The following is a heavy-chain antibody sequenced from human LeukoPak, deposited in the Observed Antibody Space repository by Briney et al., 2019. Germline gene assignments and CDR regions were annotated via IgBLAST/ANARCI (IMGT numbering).Heavy chain of an antibody. V-gene: IGHV4-34*01. Sequence: SDTLSLTCAVYGGSFSGYYWSWIRQPPGKGLEWIGEINHSGSTNYNPSLKSRVTISVDTSKNQFSLKLSSVTAADTAVYYCARLRAVTRSSSWLQVRRRFDYWGQGTLVTVSS. J-gene: IGHJ4*02. CDR1: GGSFSGYY. CDR2: INHSGST. D-gene: IGHD6-13*01. CDR3: ARLRAVTRSSSWLQVRRRFDY.